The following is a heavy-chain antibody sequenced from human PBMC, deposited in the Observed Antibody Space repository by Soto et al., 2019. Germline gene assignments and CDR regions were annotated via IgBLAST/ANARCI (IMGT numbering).Heavy chain of an antibody. Sequence: GGSLRLSCAASGFTFSSYGMHWVRQAPGKGLEWVAVIWYDGSNKYYADSVKGRFTISRDNSKNTLYLQMNSLRAEDTAVYYCARDRAGSGYYFPNYYYYGMDVWGQGTTVTVSS. CDR3: ARDRAGSGYYFPNYYYYGMDV. D-gene: IGHD3-22*01. V-gene: IGHV3-33*01. J-gene: IGHJ6*02. CDR1: GFTFSSYG. CDR2: IWYDGSNK.